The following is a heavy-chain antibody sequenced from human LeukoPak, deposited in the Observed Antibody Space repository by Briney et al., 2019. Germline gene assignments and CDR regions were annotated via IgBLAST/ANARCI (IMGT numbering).Heavy chain of an antibody. CDR1: GYSFTSHD. D-gene: IGHD3-10*01. V-gene: IGHV1-8*01. Sequence: ASVKVSCRASGYSFTSHDITWVRQAGGQGLEWLGWMNPNSGNPGSARKFQGRVTISRATSINTAYMDLSSLRSEDSAVYYCARDASGSYGFDPWGQGTLVTVSS. J-gene: IGHJ5*02. CDR2: MNPNSGNP. CDR3: ARDASGSYGFDP.